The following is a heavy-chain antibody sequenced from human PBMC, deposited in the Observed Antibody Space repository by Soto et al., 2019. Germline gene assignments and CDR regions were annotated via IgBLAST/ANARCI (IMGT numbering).Heavy chain of an antibody. Sequence: FTVVVYGGFFSGYYWNWIRQPPGKGLEWIGEIDHSGYTNYNPSLKSRFTISVDTSKNQFSLRLTSVTAADTAVYYCARVRDWFDPWGQGTLVTV. CDR2: IDHSGYT. CDR1: GGFFSGYY. CDR3: ARVRDWFDP. D-gene: IGHD3-3*01. J-gene: IGHJ5*02. V-gene: IGHV4-34*01.